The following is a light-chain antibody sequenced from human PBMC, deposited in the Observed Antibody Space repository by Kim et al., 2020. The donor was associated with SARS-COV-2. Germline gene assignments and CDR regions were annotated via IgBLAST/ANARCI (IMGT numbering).Light chain of an antibody. Sequence: AAGERAPLSCRASQSVSSSYLAWYQQKPGQAPRLLIYGASSRATGIPDRFSGSGSGTDFTLTISRLEPEDFAVYYCQQYGSSRFTFGPGTKVDIK. CDR2: GAS. J-gene: IGKJ3*01. CDR3: QQYGSSRFT. V-gene: IGKV3-20*01. CDR1: QSVSSSY.